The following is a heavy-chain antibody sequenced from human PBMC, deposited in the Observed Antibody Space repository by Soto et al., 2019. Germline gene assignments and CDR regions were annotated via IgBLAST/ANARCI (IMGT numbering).Heavy chain of an antibody. CDR1: GGSVSSGSYY. J-gene: IGHJ4*02. CDR2: IYYSGST. CDR3: ARDCVPRIICGSCYSGFEFDY. D-gene: IGHD2-15*01. V-gene: IGHV4-61*01. Sequence: SETLSLTCTVSGGSVSSGSYYWSWIRQPPGKGLEWIGYIYYSGSTNYNPSLKSRVTISVDTSKNQFSLKLSSVTAADTAVYYCARDCVPRIICGSCYSGFEFDYWGQGTLVTVFS.